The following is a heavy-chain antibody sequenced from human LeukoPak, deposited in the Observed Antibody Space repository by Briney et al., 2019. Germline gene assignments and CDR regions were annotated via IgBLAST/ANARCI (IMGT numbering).Heavy chain of an antibody. D-gene: IGHD3-22*01. Sequence: PASLSLTCAVYGGSVSGYYWTWIRQAPGKGLECIGEINLRGRISTNPSLKSRLTISVHASKNQCSLNLKSLTAADTAVYYCARGRQEVSMIVVVMTAVSYYLDVWGKGTTVTVS. CDR1: GGSVSGYY. CDR2: INLRGRI. CDR3: ARGRQEVSMIVVVMTAVSYYLDV. V-gene: IGHV4-34*01. J-gene: IGHJ6*03.